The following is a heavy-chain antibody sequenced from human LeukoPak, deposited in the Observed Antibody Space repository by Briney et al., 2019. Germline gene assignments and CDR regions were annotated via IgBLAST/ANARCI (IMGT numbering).Heavy chain of an antibody. CDR1: GGSVSRSSYY. V-gene: IGHV4-39*07. CDR2: IYYSGST. D-gene: IGHD2-2*01. Sequence: SETLSLTCTVSGGSVSRSSYYWGWIRQPPGKGLEWIGSIYYSGSTYYNPSLKSRVTISVDTSKNQFSLKLSSVTAADTAVYYCARVDCSSSSCYPDYWGQGGLVTVSS. CDR3: ARVDCSSSSCYPDY. J-gene: IGHJ4*02.